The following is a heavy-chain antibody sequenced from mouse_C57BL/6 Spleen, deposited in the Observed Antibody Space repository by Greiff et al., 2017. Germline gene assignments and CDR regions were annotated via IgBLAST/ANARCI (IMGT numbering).Heavy chain of an antibody. CDR2: IDPSDSET. V-gene: IGHV1-52*01. Sequence: QVQLKQPGAELVRPGSSVKLSCKASGYTFTSYWMHWVKQRPIQGLEWIGNIDPSDSETHYNQKFKDKATLTVDKSSSTAYMQLSSLTSEDSAVYYCARGGYSNWYFDVWGTGTTVTVSS. CDR1: GYTFTSYW. D-gene: IGHD2-5*01. CDR3: ARGGYSNWYFDV. J-gene: IGHJ1*03.